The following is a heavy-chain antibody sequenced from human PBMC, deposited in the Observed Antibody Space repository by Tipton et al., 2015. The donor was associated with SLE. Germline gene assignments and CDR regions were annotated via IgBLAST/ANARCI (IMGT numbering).Heavy chain of an antibody. Sequence: TLSLTCTVSGGSISSYYWSWIRQPPGKGLEWIGYIYYSGSTNYNPSLKGRVTISVDTSRNQFSLKLSSVTAADTAVYYCAKDYNHDNADYNWGQGTLVIVSS. CDR2: IYYSGST. CDR1: GGSISSYY. D-gene: IGHD4-17*01. J-gene: IGHJ4*02. V-gene: IGHV4-59*12. CDR3: AKDYNHDNADYN.